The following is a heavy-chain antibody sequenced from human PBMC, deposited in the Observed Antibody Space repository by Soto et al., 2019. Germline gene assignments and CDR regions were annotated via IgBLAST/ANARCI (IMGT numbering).Heavy chain of an antibody. CDR3: ARPSGGGAFDI. CDR2: VNHGGTS. J-gene: IGHJ3*02. V-gene: IGHV4-39*01. D-gene: IGHD2-8*02. Sequence: PSETLSLTCTVSGGSISSGGYYWDWIRQPPGKGLEWIGEVNHGGTSNYNPSLKSRVTISVDTSTNQFSLKLSSVTAADTAVYYCARPSGGGAFDIWGQGTMVTVSS. CDR1: GGSISSGGYY.